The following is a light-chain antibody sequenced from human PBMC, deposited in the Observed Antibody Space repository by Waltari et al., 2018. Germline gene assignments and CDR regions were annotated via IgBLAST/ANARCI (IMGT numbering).Light chain of an antibody. Sequence: EIVLTQSPATLSLSPGGRATLSCRASQTVRTYLAWYQQKPGQAPRLLLFDASSRATGIPAKFSGSGSGTDFTLTVSNLEPEDFAIYYCQQRSNWPYTFGHGTRVEIK. V-gene: IGKV3-11*01. CDR2: DAS. CDR3: QQRSNWPYT. J-gene: IGKJ2*01. CDR1: QTVRTY.